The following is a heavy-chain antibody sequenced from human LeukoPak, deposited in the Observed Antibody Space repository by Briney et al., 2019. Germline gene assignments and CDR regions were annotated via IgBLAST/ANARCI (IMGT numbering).Heavy chain of an antibody. J-gene: IGHJ6*03. CDR1: GFTFSSYS. D-gene: IGHD4-23*01. CDR3: AKVSGGNSHYYYYMDV. V-gene: IGHV3-21*04. Sequence: GGSLRLSCAASGFTFSSYSMNWVRQAPGKGLEWVTSISSSSSYIYYADSVKGRFTISRDNAKNSLYLQMNSLRAEDTAVYYCAKVSGGNSHYYYYMDVWGKGTTVTVSS. CDR2: ISSSSSYI.